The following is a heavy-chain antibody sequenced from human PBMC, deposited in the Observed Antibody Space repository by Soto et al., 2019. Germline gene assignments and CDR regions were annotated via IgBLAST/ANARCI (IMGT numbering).Heavy chain of an antibody. V-gene: IGHV1-69*01. D-gene: IGHD2-2*01. CDR2: IIPIFGTA. CDR3: ARERAGVGYCSSTSCKRDYYYGMDV. J-gene: IGHJ6*02. CDR1: GGTFSSYA. Sequence: QVQLVQSGAEVKKPGSSVKVSCKASGGTFSSYAISWVRQAPGQGLEWMGGIIPIFGTANYAQKFQGRVTITADESTSTAYMDLSSLRSEDTAVYYCARERAGVGYCSSTSCKRDYYYGMDVWGQGPTVTVSS.